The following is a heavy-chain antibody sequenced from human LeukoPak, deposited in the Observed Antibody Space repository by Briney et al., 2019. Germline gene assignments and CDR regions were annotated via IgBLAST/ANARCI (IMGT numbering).Heavy chain of an antibody. CDR2: MYSGGST. Sequence: GGSLRLSCAASGFTVSSNYMSWVRQAPGKGLEWVSVMYSGGSTYYADSVKGRFTISRDNSKNTLYLQMNSLRAEDTAVYYCAAQKGFSYYYGMDVWGQGTTVTVSS. J-gene: IGHJ6*02. V-gene: IGHV3-53*01. CDR1: GFTVSSNY. CDR3: AAQKGFSYYYGMDV.